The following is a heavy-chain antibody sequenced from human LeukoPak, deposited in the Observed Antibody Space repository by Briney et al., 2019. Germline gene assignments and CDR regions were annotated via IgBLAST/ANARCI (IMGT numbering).Heavy chain of an antibody. CDR3: ARDGATVTTPYYYYGMDV. CDR2: ISANNGNT. D-gene: IGHD4-17*01. Sequence: ASVKVSCKASGYIFTSFGINWVRQAPGQGPEWMGWISANNGNTNYAQKLQGRVTMTTDTFTSTAYMELRSLRSDDTAVYYCARDGATVTTPYYYYGMDVWGQGTRSPSP. J-gene: IGHJ6*02. V-gene: IGHV1-18*04. CDR1: GYIFTSFG.